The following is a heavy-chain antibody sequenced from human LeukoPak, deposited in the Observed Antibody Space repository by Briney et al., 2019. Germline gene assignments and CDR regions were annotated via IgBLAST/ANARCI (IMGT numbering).Heavy chain of an antibody. V-gene: IGHV1-2*02. CDR1: GYSFTAYF. CDR2: IDPNSGGT. CDR3: ARGMASYSSSWYGAYYYYYYMDV. Sequence: ASVKVSCKTSGYSFTAYFMHWVRLAPGQGLEWMGWIDPNSGGTNYAQKFQGRVTMTRDTSISTAYMELSSLMSDDTAIYYCARGMASYSSSWYGAYYYYYYMDVWGKGTTVTVSS. D-gene: IGHD6-13*01. J-gene: IGHJ6*03.